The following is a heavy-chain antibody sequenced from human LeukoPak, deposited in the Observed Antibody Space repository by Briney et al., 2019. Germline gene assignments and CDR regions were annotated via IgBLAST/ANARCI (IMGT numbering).Heavy chain of an antibody. CDR3: ARYDVWGSYRAFDY. J-gene: IGHJ4*02. CDR2: IYHSGST. CDR1: GYSISSDYY. Sequence: SETLSLTCTVSGYSISSDYYWGWIRQPPGKGLEWIGTIYHSGSTYYNPSLKSRVTISVDTSKNQFSLKLSSVTAADTAVYYGARYDVWGSYRAFDYWGQGTLVTVSS. V-gene: IGHV4-38-2*02. D-gene: IGHD3-16*02.